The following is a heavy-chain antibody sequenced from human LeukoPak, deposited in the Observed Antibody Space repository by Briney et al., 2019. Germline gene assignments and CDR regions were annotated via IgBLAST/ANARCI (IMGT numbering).Heavy chain of an antibody. D-gene: IGHD1-26*01. Sequence: ASVKVSCKASGGTFSSYAISWVRQAPGQGLEWRGRIIPIFGTANYAQKFQGRVTITTDKSTSTAYMELSSLRSEDTAVYYCARDSYIFKATSLDYWGQGTLVTVSS. CDR1: GGTFSSYA. V-gene: IGHV1-69*05. CDR2: IIPIFGTA. CDR3: ARDSYIFKATSLDY. J-gene: IGHJ4*02.